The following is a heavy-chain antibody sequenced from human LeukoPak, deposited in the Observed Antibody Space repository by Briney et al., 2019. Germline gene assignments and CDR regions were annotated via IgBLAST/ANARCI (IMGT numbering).Heavy chain of an antibody. Sequence: ASVKVSCKASGYTFTSYDINWVRQATGQGLEWMGWMNPYSVNTVYAQKFQGRVTMTRNTSTSTAYMDLRSLRSEDTAVYYCARGYYESSGYYFDYWGQGTLVTISS. CDR3: ARGYYESSGYYFDY. CDR1: GYTFTSYD. CDR2: MNPYSVNT. V-gene: IGHV1-8*01. D-gene: IGHD3-22*01. J-gene: IGHJ4*02.